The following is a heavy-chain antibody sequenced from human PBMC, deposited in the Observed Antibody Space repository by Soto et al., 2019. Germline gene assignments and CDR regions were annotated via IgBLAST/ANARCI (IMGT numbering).Heavy chain of an antibody. CDR2: IVVGSGNT. V-gene: IGHV1-58*01. CDR3: AEDTEDIFTGYPLGY. D-gene: IGHD3-9*01. CDR1: GFTFTSSA. Sequence: GASVKVSCKASGFTFTSSAVQWVRQARGQRLEWIGWIVVGSGNTNYAQKFQERVTITRDMSTSTAYMELSSLRSEDTAVYYCAEDTEDIFTGYPLGYWGQGPLVTVSS. J-gene: IGHJ4*02.